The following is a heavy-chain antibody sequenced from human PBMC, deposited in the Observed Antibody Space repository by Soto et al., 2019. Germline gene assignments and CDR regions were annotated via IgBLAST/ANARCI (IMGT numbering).Heavy chain of an antibody. CDR1: GFTFSSYA. Sequence: GGSLRLSCAASGFTFSSYAMSWVRQAPGKGLEWVSAISGSGGSTYYADSVKGRFTISRDNSKNTLYLQMNSLRAEDTAVYYCAHTYNHIAAAGMRSGYYYYGMDVWGQGTTVTVSS. V-gene: IGHV3-23*01. D-gene: IGHD6-13*01. CDR2: ISGSGGST. CDR3: AHTYNHIAAAGMRSGYYYYGMDV. J-gene: IGHJ6*02.